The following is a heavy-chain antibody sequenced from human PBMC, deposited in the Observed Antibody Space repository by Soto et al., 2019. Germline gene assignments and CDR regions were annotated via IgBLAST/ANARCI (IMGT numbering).Heavy chain of an antibody. J-gene: IGHJ4*02. D-gene: IGHD3-10*01. CDR3: ASSLYYYGSARLDY. Sequence: QVQLQESGPGLVKPSETLSLTCTVSGGSISTYYWSWVRQPPGKGLEWIGYLYFDGSTTYNPSLKGRVTISVDTSKNQFSLTLTSVTAADSAVYYCASSLYYYGSARLDYWGQGTLVTVSS. CDR2: LYFDGST. V-gene: IGHV4-59*08. CDR1: GGSISTYY.